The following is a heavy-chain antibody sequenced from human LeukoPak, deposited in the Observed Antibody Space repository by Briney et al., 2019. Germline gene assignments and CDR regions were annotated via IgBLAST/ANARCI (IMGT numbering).Heavy chain of an antibody. D-gene: IGHD3-10*01. J-gene: IGHJ4*02. Sequence: ETLSLTCAVYGGSFSGYYWSWVRQAPGKGLEWVSVIYSGGSTYYADSVKGRFTISRDNSKNTLYLQMNSLRAEDTAVYYCASVYYGSGSYYNGDYWGQGTLVTVSS. CDR3: ASVYYGSGSYYNGDY. CDR1: GGSFSGYY. CDR2: IYSGGST. V-gene: IGHV3-66*01.